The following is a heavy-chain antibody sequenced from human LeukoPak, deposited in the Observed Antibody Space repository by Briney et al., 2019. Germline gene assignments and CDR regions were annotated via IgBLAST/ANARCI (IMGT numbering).Heavy chain of an antibody. J-gene: IGHJ4*02. V-gene: IGHV3-30*03. CDR3: ARDRSIAAAGG. CDR2: ISYDGRNK. CDR1: GFTFSSYG. Sequence: PGGSLRLSCTVSGFTFSSYGLHWVRQAPGKGLEWVAVISYDGRNKYYADSVKGRFTISRDNSKNTLYLQMNSLRAEDRAVYYCARDRSIAAAGGWGQGTLVTVSS. D-gene: IGHD6-13*01.